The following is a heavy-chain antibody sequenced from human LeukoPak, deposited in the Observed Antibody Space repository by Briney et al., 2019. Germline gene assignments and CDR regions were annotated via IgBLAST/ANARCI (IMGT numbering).Heavy chain of an antibody. Sequence: ASVKVSCKASGYTFTSYGISWVRQAPGQGLEWMGWISTYNGNTNYAQNLQGRVTMTTDTSTTTAYMELRSLRSDDTAMYYCARGGGEYSSSSNYYYYMDVWGKGTTVTVSS. V-gene: IGHV1-18*01. J-gene: IGHJ6*03. CDR2: ISTYNGNT. CDR3: ARGGGEYSSSSNYYYYMDV. CDR1: GYTFTSYG. D-gene: IGHD6-6*01.